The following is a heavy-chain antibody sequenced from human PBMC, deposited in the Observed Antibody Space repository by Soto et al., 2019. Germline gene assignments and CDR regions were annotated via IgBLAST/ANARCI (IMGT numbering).Heavy chain of an antibody. CDR1: GFTFSTYS. J-gene: IGHJ6*02. CDR3: ERDLTFPATRYGMEV. V-gene: IGHV3-48*02. Sequence: GGSLRLSCSASGFTFSTYSMNWVRQAPGKGLEWVSYISSPSSSIYYADSIKGRFTISRDNAKNSLYLQMNSLRDEDTAVYYCERDLTFPATRYGMEVWGQGTTVTVSS. CDR2: ISSPSSSI.